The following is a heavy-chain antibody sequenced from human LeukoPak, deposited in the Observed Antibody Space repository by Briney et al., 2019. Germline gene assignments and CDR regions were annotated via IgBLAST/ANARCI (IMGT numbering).Heavy chain of an antibody. CDR2: ISYDGSNK. J-gene: IGHJ6*02. V-gene: IGHV3-30*18. Sequence: GGSLRLSCAASGFTFSSYGMHWVRQAPGKGLEWVAVISYDGSNKYYADSVKGRFTISRDNSKNTLYLQMNSLRAEDTAVYYCAKRQWGVTRYYYYYGMDVWGQGTTVTVSS. CDR1: GFTFSSYG. D-gene: IGHD2-21*02. CDR3: AKRQWGVTRYYYYYGMDV.